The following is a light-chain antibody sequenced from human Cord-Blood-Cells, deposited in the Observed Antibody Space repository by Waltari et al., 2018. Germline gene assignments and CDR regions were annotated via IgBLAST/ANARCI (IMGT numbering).Light chain of an antibody. J-gene: IGLJ2*01. CDR2: DVS. Sequence: QSALTQPASVSGSPGQSITIPCTGTSSDVGGYNYVYWYQQHPGKAPKLMIYDVSNRPSGVSNRFPGSKSGNTASLTISGLQAEDEADYYCSSYTSSSTLVFGGGTKLTVL. CDR3: SSYTSSSTLV. CDR1: SSDVGGYNY. V-gene: IGLV2-14*01.